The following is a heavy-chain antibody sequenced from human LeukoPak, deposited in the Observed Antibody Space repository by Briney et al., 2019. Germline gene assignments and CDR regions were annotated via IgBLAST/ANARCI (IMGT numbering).Heavy chain of an antibody. CDR3: ARPLPASRHYFDY. J-gene: IGHJ4*02. V-gene: IGHV3-53*01. CDR1: GFTVSSDY. Sequence: GGSLRLSCAASGFTVSSDYLAWVRQAPGKGLEWISVIYGGGSTYHADSVKGRFTISRDSSKDVLYLHMHYLAVEDTAVYYCARPLPASRHYFDYWGQGTLVSVSS. CDR2: IYGGGST.